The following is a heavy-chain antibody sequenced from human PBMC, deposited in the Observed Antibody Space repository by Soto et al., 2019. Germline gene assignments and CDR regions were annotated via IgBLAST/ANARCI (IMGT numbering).Heavy chain of an antibody. CDR3: ARGPGAYSGSYSVDY. J-gene: IGHJ4*02. D-gene: IGHD1-26*01. V-gene: IGHV3-30-3*01. CDR1: GFTFSSYA. CDR2: ISYDGSNK. Sequence: QVQLVESGGGVVQPGRSLRLSCAASGFTFSSYAMHWVRQAPGKGLEWVAVISYDGSNKYYADSVKGRFTISRDNSKNTLYLQMNSLRAEDTAVYYCARGPGAYSGSYSVDYWGQGTLVTVSS.